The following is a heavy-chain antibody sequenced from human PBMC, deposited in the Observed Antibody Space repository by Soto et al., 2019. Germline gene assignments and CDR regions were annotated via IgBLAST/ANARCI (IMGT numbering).Heavy chain of an antibody. CDR3: ARLGKFWTGGCYYYGMDV. V-gene: IGHV5-10-1*01. CDR2: IDPSDSYT. J-gene: IGHJ6*02. Sequence: GESLKISCKGSGYSFTSYWISWVRQMPGKGLEWMGRIDPSDSYTNYSPSFQGHVTISADKSISTAYLQWSSLKASDTAMYYCARLGKFWTGGCYYYGMDVWGQGTTVTVSS. CDR1: GYSFTSYW. D-gene: IGHD3-3*01.